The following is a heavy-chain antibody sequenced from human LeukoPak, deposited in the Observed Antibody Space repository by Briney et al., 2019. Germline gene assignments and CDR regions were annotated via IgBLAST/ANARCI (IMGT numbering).Heavy chain of an antibody. V-gene: IGHV1-18*01. D-gene: IGHD6-19*01. J-gene: IGHJ4*02. Sequence: GASVKVSCKASGYTFTSYDINWVRQAPGQGLEWMGWISAYNGNTNYAQKLQGRVTMTTDTSTSTAYMELRSLRSDDTAVYYCAGHGWYGPFDYWGQGTLVTVSS. CDR2: ISAYNGNT. CDR1: GYTFTSYD. CDR3: AGHGWYGPFDY.